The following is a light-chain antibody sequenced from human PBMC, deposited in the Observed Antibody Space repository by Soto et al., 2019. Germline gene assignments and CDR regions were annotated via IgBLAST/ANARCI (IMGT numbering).Light chain of an antibody. Sequence: DIQMTQSPSTLSGSVGDRVTITCRASQTISSWLAWYQQKPGKAPKLLIYDASSLESGVPSRFSGSGSGTEFTLTISSLQPDDFATYYCQQYNSYSRMGRTFGQGTNV. CDR1: QTISSW. V-gene: IGKV1-5*01. CDR2: DAS. J-gene: IGKJ1*01. CDR3: QQYNSYSRMGRT.